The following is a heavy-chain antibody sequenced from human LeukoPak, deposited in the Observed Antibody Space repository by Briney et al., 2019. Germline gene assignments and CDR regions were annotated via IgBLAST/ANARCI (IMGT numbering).Heavy chain of an antibody. J-gene: IGHJ4*02. CDR2: INPNSGGT. V-gene: IGHV1-2*02. CDR1: GYTFTGYY. CDR3: ARGGVRSSSPPDY. Sequence: ASVKVSCKASGYTFTGYYMHWVRQAPGQGLEWMGWINPNSGGTKSAQKFQGRVTMTRDTSISTAYMELSRLRSDDTAVYYCARGGVRSSSPPDYWGQGTLVTVSS. D-gene: IGHD6-6*01.